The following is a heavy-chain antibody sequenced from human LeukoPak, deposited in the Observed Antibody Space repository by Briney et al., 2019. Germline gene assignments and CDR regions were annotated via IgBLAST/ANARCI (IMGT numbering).Heavy chain of an antibody. CDR2: IYYSGST. V-gene: IGHV4-59*01. J-gene: IGHJ3*02. CDR1: GGSISSYY. D-gene: IGHD1-26*01. CDR3: ARDGIGDAFDI. Sequence: SSETLSLTCTVSGGSISSYYWSWIRQPPGKGLEWIGYIYYSGSTNYNPSLKSRVTISVDTSKNQFPLKLSSVTAADTAVYYCARDGIGDAFDIWGQGTMVTVSS.